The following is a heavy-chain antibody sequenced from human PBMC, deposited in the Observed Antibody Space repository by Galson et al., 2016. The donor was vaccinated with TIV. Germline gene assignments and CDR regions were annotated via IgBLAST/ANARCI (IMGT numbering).Heavy chain of an antibody. Sequence: PALVKPTQTLTLPCTFSGFSLSATGMSVSWIRQPPGKALEWLARIDWDDDIYLSTSLRTRLTISKDTSKNQVVLTMTNMDPVETATYFCARMPLPTEYYETSGNSGAFDFWGQGTKVTVSS. CDR2: IDWDDDI. J-gene: IGHJ3*01. CDR1: GFSLSATGMS. D-gene: IGHD3-16*01. V-gene: IGHV2-70*11. CDR3: ARMPLPTEYYETSGNSGAFDF.